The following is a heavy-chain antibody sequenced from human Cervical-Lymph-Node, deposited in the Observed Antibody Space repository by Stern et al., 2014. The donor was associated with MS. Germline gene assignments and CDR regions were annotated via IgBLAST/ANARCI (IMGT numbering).Heavy chain of an antibody. CDR1: GFTFDDYA. J-gene: IGHJ4*02. CDR2: VSWNSDTI. V-gene: IGHV3-9*01. Sequence: VHLVESGGGLVQPGRSLRLSCAVSGFTFDDYAMHWVPQGPGNGLDLVSGVSWNSDTIDYAESVKGRFTISRDNAKNSLYLRMSSLRAEDTAFYFCAKGEASSITIAGTGIDYWGQGTLVTVS. D-gene: IGHD6-13*01. CDR3: AKGEASSITIAGTGIDY.